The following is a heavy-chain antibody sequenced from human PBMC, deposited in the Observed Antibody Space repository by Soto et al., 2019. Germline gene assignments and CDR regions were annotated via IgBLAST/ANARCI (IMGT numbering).Heavy chain of an antibody. V-gene: IGHV3-23*01. CDR1: GLTFNNYD. D-gene: IGHD3-22*01. J-gene: IGHJ4*02. CDR3: ANRNYYHSSGSTYPYFDF. Sequence: EVQLLESGGGSVQPGGPLRLSCAASGLTFNNYDMTWVRQAPGKGLDWVSTISGSGGSTYYAESVKGRFTISRDNSKETVYLQMNIQRVEDTAVYYCANRNYYHSSGSTYPYFDFWGRGSLVTVSS. CDR2: ISGSGGST.